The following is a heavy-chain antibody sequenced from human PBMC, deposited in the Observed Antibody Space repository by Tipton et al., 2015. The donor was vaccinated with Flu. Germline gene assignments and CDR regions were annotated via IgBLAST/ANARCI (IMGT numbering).Heavy chain of an antibody. Sequence: SLRLSCEASGFNFNAHWMFWVRQAPGKGLVWVSVVGGDGSGTNYADSVRGRFTISRDNAKNTLYLQANSQTGDDTAIYYCARGGLNHALDVWGQGTTVTVSS. CDR1: GFNFNAHW. V-gene: IGHV3-74*01. D-gene: IGHD1-14*01. CDR2: VGGDGSGT. J-gene: IGHJ6*02. CDR3: ARGGLNHALDV.